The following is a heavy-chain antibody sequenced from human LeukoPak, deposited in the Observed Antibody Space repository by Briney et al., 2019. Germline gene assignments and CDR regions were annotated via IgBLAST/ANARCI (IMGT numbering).Heavy chain of an antibody. CDR2: INKDGSGT. CDR1: GFNFRDYS. D-gene: IGHD3-9*01. CDR3: ARGCCTVSGLYFEF. J-gene: IGHJ4*02. V-gene: IGHV3-7*03. Sequence: GGSLRLSCVAYGFNFRDYSMNWVRQAPGKGLEWVANINKDGSGTSYADSVKGRLTISRDNAKNSLYLQMNGLRVEDTAVYYCARGCCTVSGLYFEFWGQGSLVTVSS.